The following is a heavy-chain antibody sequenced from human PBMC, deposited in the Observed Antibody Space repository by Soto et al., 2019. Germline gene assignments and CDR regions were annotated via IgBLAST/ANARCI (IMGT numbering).Heavy chain of an antibody. CDR2: IIPILGIA. CDR3: ARMRSGEYYFDY. J-gene: IGHJ4*02. D-gene: IGHD3-10*01. CDR1: GGTFSSYT. V-gene: IGHV1-69*02. Sequence: SVKVSCKASGGTFSSYTISWVRQAPGQGLEWMGRIIPILGIANYAQKFQGRVTITADKSTSTAYMELSSLRSEDTAVYYCARMRSGEYYFDYWGQGTLVPVSS.